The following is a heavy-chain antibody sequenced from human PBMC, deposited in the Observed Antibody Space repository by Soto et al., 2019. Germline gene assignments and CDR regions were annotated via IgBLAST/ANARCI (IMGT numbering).Heavy chain of an antibody. CDR3: EKDLDSSGLDYFDY. CDR2: ISYDGSNK. J-gene: IGHJ4*02. V-gene: IGHV3-30*18. Sequence: GGSLRLSCAASGFTFSTYGTHWVRQAPGKGLERVAVISYDGSNKYYADSVKGRFTISRDNSKNTLYLQMNSLRAEDTAVYYCEKDLDSSGLDYFDYWGQGTLVTVSS. D-gene: IGHD6-19*01. CDR1: GFTFSTYG.